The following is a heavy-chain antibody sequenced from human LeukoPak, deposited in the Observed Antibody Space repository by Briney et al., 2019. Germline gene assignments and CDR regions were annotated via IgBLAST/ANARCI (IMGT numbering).Heavy chain of an antibody. D-gene: IGHD2-2*01. CDR1: GFTFSSYA. V-gene: IGHV3-23*01. CDR2: ISGSGGST. CDR3: AKDKGVRSTSLDAFDI. J-gene: IGHJ3*02. Sequence: GGSLRLPCAASGFTFSSYAMSWVRQAPGKGLEWVSAISGSGGSTYYADSVEGRFTISRDNSKNTLYLQMNSLRAEDTAVYYCAKDKGVRSTSLDAFDIWGQGTMVTVSS.